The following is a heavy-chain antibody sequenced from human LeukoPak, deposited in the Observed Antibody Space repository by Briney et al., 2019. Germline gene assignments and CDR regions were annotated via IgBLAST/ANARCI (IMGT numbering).Heavy chain of an antibody. D-gene: IGHD6-13*01. CDR2: ISFDGSNK. CDR1: GFTFSSYG. Sequence: PGRSLRLSCAASGFTFSSYGMHWVRQAPGKGLDWVAVISFDGSNKYYADSVKGRFTISRDNSKNTLYLQMNSLRAEDTAVYYCARDPHVSGSSWYNWFDPWGQGTLVTVSS. V-gene: IGHV3-30*03. CDR3: ARDPHVSGSSWYNWFDP. J-gene: IGHJ5*02.